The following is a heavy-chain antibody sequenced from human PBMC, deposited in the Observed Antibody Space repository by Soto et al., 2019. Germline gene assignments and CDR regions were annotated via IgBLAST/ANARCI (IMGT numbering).Heavy chain of an antibody. CDR3: ARHDGSRRKDD. D-gene: IGHD3-10*01. Sequence: SETLSLTCTVSGGSISSDYWNWIRQPPGKGLEWIGYIHSGSTTYSASLRSRVTISVDTSKNQFSLKLSSVTAADTAVYFCARHDGSRRKDDWGQGTRVTVAS. J-gene: IGHJ4*02. V-gene: IGHV4-59*08. CDR2: IHSGST. CDR1: GGSISSDY.